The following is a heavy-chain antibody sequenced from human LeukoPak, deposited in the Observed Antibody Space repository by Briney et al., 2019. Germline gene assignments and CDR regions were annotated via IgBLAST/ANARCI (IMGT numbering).Heavy chain of an antibody. CDR1: GYTFTSYY. CDR2: INPSGGST. Sequence: ASVKVSCKASGYTFTSYYMHWVRQAPGQGLEWMGIINPSGGSTSYAQKFQGRVTMTRDTSTSTVYMELSSLRSEDTAVHYCARDTHGDDIDYWGQGTLVTVSS. V-gene: IGHV1-46*01. CDR3: ARDTHGDDIDY. D-gene: IGHD4-17*01. J-gene: IGHJ4*02.